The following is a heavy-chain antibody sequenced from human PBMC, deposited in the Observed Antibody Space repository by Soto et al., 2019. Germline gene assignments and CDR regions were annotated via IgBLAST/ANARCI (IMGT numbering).Heavy chain of an antibody. CDR2: IYYTGHT. CDR1: GVSINSGGYY. J-gene: IGHJ3*02. Sequence: QVQLQESGPGLVKPSQTLSLTCSVSGVSINSGGYYWSWIRHYPGKALEWIGYIYYTGHTFYNPSLKSRVAMSLDTSKNQFFLKLRSVTAADTAVYYCARGSQLERDALDIWGQGTMVTVAS. D-gene: IGHD1-1*01. CDR3: ARGSQLERDALDI. V-gene: IGHV4-31*03.